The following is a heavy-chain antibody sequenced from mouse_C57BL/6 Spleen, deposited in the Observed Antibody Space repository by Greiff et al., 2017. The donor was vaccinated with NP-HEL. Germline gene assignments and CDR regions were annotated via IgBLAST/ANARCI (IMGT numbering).Heavy chain of an antibody. V-gene: IGHV1-64*01. J-gene: IGHJ2*01. CDR3: ARDGLLPNFDY. CDR2: IHPNSGST. CDR1: GYTFTSYW. Sequence: QVQLQQPGAELVKPGASVKLSCKASGYTFTSYWMHWVKQRPGQGLEWIGMIHPNSGSTNYNEKFKSKATLTVDKSSSTAYMQLSSLTSEDSAVYYCARDGLLPNFDYGGQGTTLTVSS. D-gene: IGHD1-1*01.